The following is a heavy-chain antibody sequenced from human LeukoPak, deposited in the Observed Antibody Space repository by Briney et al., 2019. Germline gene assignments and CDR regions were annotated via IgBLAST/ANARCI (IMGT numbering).Heavy chain of an antibody. CDR2: IIPILGIA. Sequence: SVKVSCKASGGTFSSYAISWVRQAPGQGLEWMGRIIPILGIANYAQKFQGRVTITADKSTSTAYMEPSSLRSEDTAVYYCARTNDYGDYVDPWGQGTLVTVSS. CDR1: GGTFSSYA. CDR3: ARTNDYGDYVDP. D-gene: IGHD4-17*01. J-gene: IGHJ5*02. V-gene: IGHV1-69*04.